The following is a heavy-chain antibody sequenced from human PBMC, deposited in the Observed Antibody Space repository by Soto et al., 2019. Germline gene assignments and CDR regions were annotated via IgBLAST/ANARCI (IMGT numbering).Heavy chain of an antibody. D-gene: IGHD2-21*02. V-gene: IGHV1-8*01. Sequence: ASVKVSCKASGYTFTSYDINWVRQATGQGLEWVGWMNPNSGNTDYAQKFQGRVTMTRNNSISTAYMEMSSLRSEDTAVYFCAAELYLGGDCCHFDYWGQGSQVTVSS. J-gene: IGHJ4*02. CDR3: AAELYLGGDCCHFDY. CDR2: MNPNSGNT. CDR1: GYTFTSYD.